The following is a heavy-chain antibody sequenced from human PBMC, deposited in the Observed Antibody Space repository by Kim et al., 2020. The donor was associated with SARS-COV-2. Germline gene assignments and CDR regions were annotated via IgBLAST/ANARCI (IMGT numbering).Heavy chain of an antibody. D-gene: IGHD3-3*01. Sequence: SETLSLTCTVSGGSISSYYWSWIRQPAGKGLEWIGRIYTSGSTNYNPSLKSRVTMSVDTSKNQFSLKLSSVTAADTAVYYCARSPTIVDFWSGYYGGDLDGMDVWDQGTTVTVSS. CDR1: GGSISSYY. J-gene: IGHJ6*02. CDR2: IYTSGST. CDR3: ARSPTIVDFWSGYYGGDLDGMDV. V-gene: IGHV4-4*07.